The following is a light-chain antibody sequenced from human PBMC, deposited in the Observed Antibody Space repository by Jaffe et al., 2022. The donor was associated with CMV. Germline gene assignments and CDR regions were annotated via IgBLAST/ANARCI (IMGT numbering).Light chain of an antibody. CDR1: QSVGSS. CDR3: QQRGVWPPIT. CDR2: DAS. Sequence: EIVLTQSPATLSLSPGDRATLSCRASQSVGSSLAWYQQKPGQAPRLLIYDASNRATGIPPRFSGSGSGTDFTLTISSLEPEDFAVYYCQQRGVWPPITFGQGTRLEIE. J-gene: IGKJ5*01. V-gene: IGKV3-11*01.